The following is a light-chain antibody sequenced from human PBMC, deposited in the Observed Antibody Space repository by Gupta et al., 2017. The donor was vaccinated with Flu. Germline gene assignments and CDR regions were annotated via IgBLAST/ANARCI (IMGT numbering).Light chain of an antibody. J-gene: IGLJ2*01. Sequence: QSALTQPASVSGSPGQSITISCTGSTSDIGRYNYVSWYQQHPGKVPKLIRFEVNNRPSGVSNRCSGSKSGNTAYLTISGLQAEDEAEDHCSAYSSYSTVTFGGGTKLTVL. V-gene: IGLV2-14*01. CDR3: SAYSSYSTVT. CDR1: TSDIGRYNY. CDR2: EVN.